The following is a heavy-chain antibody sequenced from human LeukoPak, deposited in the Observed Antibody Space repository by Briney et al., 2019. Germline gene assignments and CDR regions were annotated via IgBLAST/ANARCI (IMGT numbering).Heavy chain of an antibody. D-gene: IGHD3-10*01. CDR1: GFTFSSYE. CDR3: ARRISSGSYASYFDY. Sequence: GGSLRLSCAASGFTFSSYEMNCVRQAPGKGLEWVSSISISSSYIYYAYSVKGRFTISRHNAKNSLYLQMKSLRAEDTAVYYCARRISSGSYASYFDYWGQGTLVTVSS. J-gene: IGHJ4*02. V-gene: IGHV3-21*01. CDR2: ISISSSYI.